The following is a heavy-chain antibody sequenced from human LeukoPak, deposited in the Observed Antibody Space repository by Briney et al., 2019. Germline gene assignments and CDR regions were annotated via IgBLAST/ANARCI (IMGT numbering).Heavy chain of an antibody. V-gene: IGHV3-48*03. J-gene: IGHJ6*03. CDR3: VRGVDGHSSGRRIYYYYMDV. Sequence: GGSLRLSCEASGFTFSNYEMNWVRQAPGKGLEWISYITTTGDRIQYADSVKGRFTISRDNAKNSLYLQMNSLRAEDTAVYYCVRGVDGHSSGRRIYYYYMDVWGKGTTVTVSS. D-gene: IGHD6-19*01. CDR2: ITTTGDRI. CDR1: GFTFSNYE.